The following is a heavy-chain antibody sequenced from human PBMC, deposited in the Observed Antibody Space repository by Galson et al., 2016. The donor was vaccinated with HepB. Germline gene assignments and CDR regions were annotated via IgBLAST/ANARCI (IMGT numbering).Heavy chain of an antibody. J-gene: IGHJ5*02. V-gene: IGHV3-23*01. CDR1: GFTFSSYP. CDR2: IGSGGGGRT. CDR3: AKGGFRLLDT. Sequence: SLRLSCAASGFTFSSYPMPWVRQAPGRGLDWVSSIGSGGGGRTYYADSAKGRFIISRDNSKTALYLQLNSLRAEDTAVYYCAKGGFRLLDTWCQGTLVTVSS. D-gene: IGHD3-10*01.